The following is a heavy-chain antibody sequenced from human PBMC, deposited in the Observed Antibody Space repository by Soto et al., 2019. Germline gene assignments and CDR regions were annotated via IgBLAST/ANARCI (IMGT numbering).Heavy chain of an antibody. D-gene: IGHD1-7*01. J-gene: IGHJ3*02. V-gene: IGHV1-18*01. CDR2: ISAYNGNT. CDR1: GYTFTSYG. CDR3: ARDARTGTTTDAFDI. Sequence: ASVKVSCKASGYTFTSYGISWVRQAPGQGLEWMGWISAYNGNTNYAQKLQGRVTMTTDTSTSTAYMELRSLRSDDTAVYYCARDARTGTTTDAFDIWGQGTMVTVSS.